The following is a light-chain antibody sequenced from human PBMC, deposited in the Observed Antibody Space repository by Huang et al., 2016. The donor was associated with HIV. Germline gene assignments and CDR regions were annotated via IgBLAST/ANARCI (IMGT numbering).Light chain of an antibody. CDR3: QQNNNWPPLFT. J-gene: IGKJ3*01. Sequence: EIVMTQSPATLSVSPGERATLSCRASQSVSSNLAWYQQKPGQAPRLLSYGASTRATGIPASFSGSGSGTEFTLTISSLQSEDFAVYYCQQNNNWPPLFTFGPGTKVDIK. V-gene: IGKV3-15*01. CDR2: GAS. CDR1: QSVSSN.